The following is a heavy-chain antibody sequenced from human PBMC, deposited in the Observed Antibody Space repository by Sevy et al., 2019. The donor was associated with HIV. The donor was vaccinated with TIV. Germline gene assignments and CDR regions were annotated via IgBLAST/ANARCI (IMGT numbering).Heavy chain of an antibody. J-gene: IGHJ6*02. Sequence: GGSLRLSCAASGFTFSSYSMNWVRQAPGKGLEWVSYISSSSSSIYYADSVKGRFTISRDNAKKSLYLQMNSLRDEDTAVYYCARGGYSGYRNCDYGMDVWGQGTTVTVSS. CDR3: ARGGYSGYRNCDYGMDV. D-gene: IGHD5-12*01. V-gene: IGHV3-48*02. CDR2: ISSSSSSI. CDR1: GFTFSSYS.